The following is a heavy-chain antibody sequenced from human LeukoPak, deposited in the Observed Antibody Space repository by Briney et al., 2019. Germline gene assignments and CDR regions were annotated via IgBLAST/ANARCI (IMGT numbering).Heavy chain of an antibody. CDR1: GFTFSSYW. CDR3: AREGVRGDTAMGFDY. Sequence: PGGSLRLSCAASGFTFSSYWMSWVRQAPGKGLEWVANIKQDGSEKYYVDSVKGRFTISRDNAKNSLYLQMNSLRAEDTAVYYCAREGVRGDTAMGFDYWGQGTLVTVSS. J-gene: IGHJ4*02. V-gene: IGHV3-7*01. CDR2: IKQDGSEK. D-gene: IGHD5-18*01.